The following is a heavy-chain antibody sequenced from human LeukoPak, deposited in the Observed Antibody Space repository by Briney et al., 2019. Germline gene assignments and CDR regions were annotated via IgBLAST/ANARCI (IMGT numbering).Heavy chain of an antibody. V-gene: IGHV1-18*01. CDR1: GGTFSSYA. CDR3: ARGISGDYSNWFDP. Sequence: ASVKVPCKASGGTFSSYAISWVRQAPGQGLEWMGWISAYNGDTNCAQKLQGRVTMTTDTSTSTAYMELRSLRSDDTAVYYCARGISGDYSNWFDPWGQGTLVTVSS. CDR2: ISAYNGDT. D-gene: IGHD4-17*01. J-gene: IGHJ5*02.